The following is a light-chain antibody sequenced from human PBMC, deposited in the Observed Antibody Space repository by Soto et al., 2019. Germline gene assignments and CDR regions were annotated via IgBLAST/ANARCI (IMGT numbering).Light chain of an antibody. CDR3: QQINNFPRT. Sequence: DIQLTQSPSFLSASVGDRVTITCRASQGISSYLAWYQQRPGKAPKLLMYGASTLQSGVPSRFSGSASGTTFTLTINMLQPEDFATYYCQQINNFPRTFGQGTKVE. J-gene: IGKJ1*01. CDR2: GAS. CDR1: QGISSY. V-gene: IGKV1-9*01.